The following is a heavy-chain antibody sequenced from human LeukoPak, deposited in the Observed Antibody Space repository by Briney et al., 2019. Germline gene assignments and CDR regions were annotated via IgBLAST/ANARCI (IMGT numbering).Heavy chain of an antibody. CDR3: ARGPRAPDI. CDR1: GGSFSGYY. J-gene: IGHJ3*02. D-gene: IGHD3-10*01. CDR2: INHSGST. V-gene: IGHV4-34*01. Sequence: PSETLSLTCAVYGGSFSGYYWSWIRQPPGKGLEWIGEINHSGSTNYNPSLKSRVTISVDTSKSQFSLKLCSVTAADTAVYYCARGPRAPDIWGQGTMVTVSS.